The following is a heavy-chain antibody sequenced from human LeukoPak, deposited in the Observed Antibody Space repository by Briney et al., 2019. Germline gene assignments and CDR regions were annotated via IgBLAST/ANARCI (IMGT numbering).Heavy chain of an antibody. J-gene: IGHJ4*02. Sequence: GGSLRLSCAASGFTFSSYAMSWVRQAPGKGLEWVSAISGSGGSTHYADSVKGRFTISRDNSKNTLYLQMNSLRAEDTAVYYCAKVPSSGWYPNEYYFDYWGQGTLVTVSS. CDR2: ISGSGGST. CDR3: AKVPSSGWYPNEYYFDY. D-gene: IGHD6-19*01. V-gene: IGHV3-23*01. CDR1: GFTFSSYA.